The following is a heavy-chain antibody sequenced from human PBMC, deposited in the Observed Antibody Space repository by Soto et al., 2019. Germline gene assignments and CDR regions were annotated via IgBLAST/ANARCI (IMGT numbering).Heavy chain of an antibody. CDR3: ARETGGYSGYDYGYFDY. J-gene: IGHJ4*02. CDR1: GFTVSSDY. Sequence: EVQLVESGGGLVQPGGSLRLSCAASGFTVSSDYMSWVRQAPGKGLEWVSVIYSGGSTYYADSVKGRFTISRDHSKNTLYLQMNSLRAEDTAVYYCARETGGYSGYDYGYFDYWGQGTLVTVSS. CDR2: IYSGGST. V-gene: IGHV3-66*01. D-gene: IGHD5-12*01.